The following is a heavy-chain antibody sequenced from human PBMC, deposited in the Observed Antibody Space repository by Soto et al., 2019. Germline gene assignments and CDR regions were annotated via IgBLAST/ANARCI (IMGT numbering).Heavy chain of an antibody. CDR1: GFTFSSYA. CDR3: AKDYSSGWYDYCEF. CDR2: ISHDGTKK. Sequence: QVQLVESGGGVVQPGRSLRLSCTTSGFTFSSYAMHWVRQAPGKGLEWVALISHDGTKKYSADSVKGRFTISRDDSKSTLYLQMNNLRAEDTAVYYCAKDYSSGWYDYCEFWGQGTLVTVSS. V-gene: IGHV3-30*18. J-gene: IGHJ4*02. D-gene: IGHD6-19*01.